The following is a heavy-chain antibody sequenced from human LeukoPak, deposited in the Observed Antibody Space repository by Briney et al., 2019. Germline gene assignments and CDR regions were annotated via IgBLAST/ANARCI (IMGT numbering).Heavy chain of an antibody. Sequence: GASVKVSCKGSGYTFTSYGISWGRQAPGQGLEWVGWISAYNGNTNYAQKLQGRVTRTTDTSTSTAYMELRSLRSDDTAVYYCARVNCGGDCYYDDWGQGTLVTVSS. J-gene: IGHJ4*02. V-gene: IGHV1-18*01. CDR3: ARVNCGGDCYYDD. CDR2: ISAYNGNT. CDR1: GYTFTSYG. D-gene: IGHD2-21*02.